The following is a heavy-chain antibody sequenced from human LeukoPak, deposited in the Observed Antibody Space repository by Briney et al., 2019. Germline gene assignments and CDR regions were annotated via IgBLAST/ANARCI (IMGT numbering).Heavy chain of an antibody. CDR2: INSDGSST. Sequence: GGSLRLSCAASGFTFSRYWMHWVRQAPGKGLLWVSRINSDGSSTYYADSVKGRFTTSRDNAKNALHLQMSSLTAEDTAVYYCVLDLFSSFAFDIWGQGTMVTVSA. CDR3: VLDLFSSFAFDI. J-gene: IGHJ3*02. CDR1: GFTFSRYW. V-gene: IGHV3-74*01. D-gene: IGHD3/OR15-3a*01.